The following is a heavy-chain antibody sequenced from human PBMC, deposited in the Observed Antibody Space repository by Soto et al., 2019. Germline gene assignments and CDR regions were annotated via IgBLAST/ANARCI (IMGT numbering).Heavy chain of an antibody. CDR3: ARGCIGVTTHLGY. CDR1: GYTFNTYG. D-gene: IGHD4-17*01. J-gene: IGHJ4*02. V-gene: IGHV1-18*01. CDR2: INPYNGNT. Sequence: ASVKVSCKASGYTFNTYGMTWLRQALGQGLEWMRWINPYNGNTKFAQKVQDRVVMTTDTSTSTAYMELASLRSDDTALYYCARGCIGVTTHLGYWGQGTLVTVSS.